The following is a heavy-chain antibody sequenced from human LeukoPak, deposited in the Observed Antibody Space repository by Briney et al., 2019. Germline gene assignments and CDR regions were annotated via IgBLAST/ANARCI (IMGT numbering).Heavy chain of an antibody. CDR1: GGSFSGYY. CDR3: ARGREEYYYDSSGYYSDVDY. V-gene: IGHV4-34*01. J-gene: IGHJ4*02. CDR2: INHSGST. Sequence: SETLSLTCAVCGGSFSGYYWSWIRQPPGKGLEWIGEINHSGSTNYNPSLKSRVTISVDTSKNQFSLKLSSVTAADTAVYYCARGREEYYYDSSGYYSDVDYWGQGTLVTVSS. D-gene: IGHD3-22*01.